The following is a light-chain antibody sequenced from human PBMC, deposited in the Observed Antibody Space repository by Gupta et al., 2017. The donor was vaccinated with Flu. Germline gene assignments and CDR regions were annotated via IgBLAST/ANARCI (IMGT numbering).Light chain of an antibody. J-gene: IGKJ3*01. CDR3: QQYNSSPFT. Sequence: SLGERATINCKSSQSVLSSSNNKNYLAWYQQKPGQPPKLLICWASTRESGVPDRYSGSGSGTDFTLTISSLQAEDVAVYYCQQYNSSPFTFGPGTKVDIK. CDR1: QSVLSSSNNKNY. CDR2: WAS. V-gene: IGKV4-1*01.